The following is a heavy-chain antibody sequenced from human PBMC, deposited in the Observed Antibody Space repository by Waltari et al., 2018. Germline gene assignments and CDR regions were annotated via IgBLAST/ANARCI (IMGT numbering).Heavy chain of an antibody. V-gene: IGHV4-38-2*02. CDR1: GYSISSGYY. Sequence: QVQLQESGPGLVKPSETLSLTCTVSGYSISSGYYWGWIRQPPGKGLEWIGSIYHSGSTYYNPSLKGRVTISVDTSKNQFSLKLSSVTAADTAVYYCARGYSGYDFYYYYYMDVWGKGTTVTISS. D-gene: IGHD5-12*01. CDR3: ARGYSGYDFYYYYYMDV. CDR2: IYHSGST. J-gene: IGHJ6*03.